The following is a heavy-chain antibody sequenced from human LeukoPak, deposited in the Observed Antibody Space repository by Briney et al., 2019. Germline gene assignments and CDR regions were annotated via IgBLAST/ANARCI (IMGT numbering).Heavy chain of an antibody. D-gene: IGHD6-13*01. CDR1: GGSFSGYY. Sequence: PSKTLSLTCAVYGGSFSGYYWSWIRQPPGKGLEWIGEINHSGSTNYNPSLKSRVTISVDTSKNQFSLKLSSVTAADTAVYYCARGVSAAGREFDYWGQGTLVTVSS. V-gene: IGHV4-34*01. CDR2: INHSGST. J-gene: IGHJ4*02. CDR3: ARGVSAAGREFDY.